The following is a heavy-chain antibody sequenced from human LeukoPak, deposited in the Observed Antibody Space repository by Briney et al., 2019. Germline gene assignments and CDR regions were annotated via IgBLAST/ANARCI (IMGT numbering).Heavy chain of an antibody. CDR1: QGPVSRSA. D-gene: IGHD3-10*01. V-gene: IGHV1-2*02. CDR3: ASYGSWSYYNDDYYGMHG. J-gene: IGHJ6*02. Sequence: VNVSCKASQGPVSRSAISWGRQAPGHRLKGMGWIKPKGGGTTYAQKFNGKVTKSGNTSISTAYKELSRLRSDDTAVYYCASYGSWSYYNDDYYGMHGWGQGTTVTVSS. CDR2: IKPKGGGT.